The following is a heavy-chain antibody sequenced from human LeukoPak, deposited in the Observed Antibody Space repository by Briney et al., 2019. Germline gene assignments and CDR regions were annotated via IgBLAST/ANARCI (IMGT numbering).Heavy chain of an antibody. CDR1: GYTFTGYY. CDR3: ARDRANKAVAEFSFDY. V-gene: IGHV1-2*02. J-gene: IGHJ4*02. D-gene: IGHD6-19*01. CDR2: INPNSGGT. Sequence: ASVKVSCKASGYTFTGYYMHWVRQAPGQGLEWMGLINPNSGGTNYAQKFQGRVTMTRDTSISTAYMELSRLRSDDTAVYYCARDRANKAVAEFSFDYWGQGTLVTVSS.